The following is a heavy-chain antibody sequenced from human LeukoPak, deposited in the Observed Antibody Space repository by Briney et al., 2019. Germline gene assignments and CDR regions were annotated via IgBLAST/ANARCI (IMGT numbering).Heavy chain of an antibody. CDR2: ISTETHSP. CDR1: GYTAPFYG. D-gene: IGHD3-10*01. J-gene: IGHJ4*02. Sequence: ASVRVSCKGSGYTAPFYGITWGRQGPGQGVEWMGWISTETHSPNYAQNLQDRLTITTDKATSTAYMELTSLRHDDAAIYYCAWDTMVDDLTWGQGPLITVSS. CDR3: AWDTMVDDLT. V-gene: IGHV1-18*01.